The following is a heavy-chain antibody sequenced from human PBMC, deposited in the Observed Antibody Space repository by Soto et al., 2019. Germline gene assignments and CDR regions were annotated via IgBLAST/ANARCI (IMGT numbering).Heavy chain of an antibody. D-gene: IGHD7-27*01. CDR3: ARRAPGAPLGV. V-gene: IGHV4-59*08. J-gene: IGHJ6*02. CDR1: GGSMSNQY. Sequence: QVQLQESGPGLVKPSETLSLTCTVSGGSMSNQYWSWVRQPPGKRLEWIGYVYYTGSTSYNPSLNSRVTISVDTSKNQFSLKLSSVTAGDTAVYYCARRAPGAPLGVWGQGTTVTVSS. CDR2: VYYTGST.